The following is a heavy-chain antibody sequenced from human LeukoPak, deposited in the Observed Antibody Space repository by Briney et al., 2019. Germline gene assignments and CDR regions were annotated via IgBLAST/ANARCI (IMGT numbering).Heavy chain of an antibody. CDR1: GFTFSDYY. J-gene: IGHJ4*02. CDR3: ARVYLGGYGDYVPMDY. Sequence: GGSLRLSCAASGFTFSDYYMGWIRQAPGKGLEWVSYISSSGSTIYYADTVKGRFTISRDNAKNSLYLQMNSLRAEDTAVYYCARVYLGGYGDYVPMDYWGQGTLVTVSS. CDR2: ISSSGSTI. D-gene: IGHD4-17*01. V-gene: IGHV3-11*01.